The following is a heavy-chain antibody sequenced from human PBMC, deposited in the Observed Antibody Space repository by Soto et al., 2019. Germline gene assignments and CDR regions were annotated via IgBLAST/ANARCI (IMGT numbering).Heavy chain of an antibody. CDR1: GFTFSAYS. Sequence: EVQLVESGVGLVKPGGSLRLSCAASGFTFSAYSMNWVRQAPGKGLEWVSSIAIAGDYIYYSDSVRDRFTIPRDKAKSSVYRQTNRLREEDTAVYCSGTDYYLSSYIYVRGEATTVTVSS. V-gene: IGHV3-21*01. CDR3: GTDYYLSSYIYV. CDR2: IAIAGDYI. D-gene: IGHD3-10*01. J-gene: IGHJ6*03.